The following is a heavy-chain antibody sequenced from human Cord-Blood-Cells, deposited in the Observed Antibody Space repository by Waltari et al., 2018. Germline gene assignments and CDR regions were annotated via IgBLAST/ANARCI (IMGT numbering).Heavy chain of an antibody. D-gene: IGHD3-10*01. CDR3: ARLDYGSGSYYIDY. Sequence: QVQLQESGPGLVKPSETLSLTCTVSGGSISSYYWSWIRQPPGKGLEWIGYIYYSGSTHYNPSLRGRVTISVDTSKSQFSLKLSSVTAADTAVYYCARLDYGSGSYYIDYWGQGTLVTVSS. V-gene: IGHV4-59*08. CDR1: GGSISSYY. CDR2: IYYSGST. J-gene: IGHJ4*02.